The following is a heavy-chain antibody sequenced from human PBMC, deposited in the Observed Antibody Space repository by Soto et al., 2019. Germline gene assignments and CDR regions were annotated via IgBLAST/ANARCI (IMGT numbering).Heavy chain of an antibody. CDR1: GDSISTEGYY. D-gene: IGHD1-26*01. CDR3: ARSRSYYVEDFQK. Sequence: SETLSLTCSVSGDSISTEGYYWSWIRQHPGKGLEWIGYIYYSGLTSYNPSLKSRVTISRATSKNQFYLKLSSVTAADTAVYYCARSRSYYVEDFQKWGQGTLVTSPQ. J-gene: IGHJ1*01. V-gene: IGHV4-31*03. CDR2: IYYSGLT.